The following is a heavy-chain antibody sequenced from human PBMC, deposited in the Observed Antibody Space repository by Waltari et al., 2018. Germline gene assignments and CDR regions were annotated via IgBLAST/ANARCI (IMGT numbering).Heavy chain of an antibody. D-gene: IGHD4-17*01. V-gene: IGHV4-39*07. CDR3: ARGPTTVTTSFFDY. J-gene: IGHJ4*02. CDR1: GGSISSSSYY. Sequence: QLQLQESGPGLVKPSETLSLTCPVSGGSISSSSYYWGWFRQPPGKGLEWIGSIYYSGSTYYNPSLKSRVTISVDTSKNQFSLKLSSVTAADTAVYYCARGPTTVTTSFFDYWGQGTLVTVSS. CDR2: IYYSGST.